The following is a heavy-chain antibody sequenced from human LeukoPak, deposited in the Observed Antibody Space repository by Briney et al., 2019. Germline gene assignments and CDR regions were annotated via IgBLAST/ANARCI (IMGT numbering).Heavy chain of an antibody. D-gene: IGHD1-26*01. V-gene: IGHV3-53*04. Sequence: GGSLRLSCAASGFTVSSNDMSWVRQAPGKGLEWVSLIYAGGSASAYYADSVKGRFTGSRHDSKNTLELQMNSLKPDDTAVYYCLRQGVGSPPRWGQGTLVTVSS. J-gene: IGHJ4*02. CDR1: GFTVSSND. CDR3: LRQGVGSPPR. CDR2: IYAGGSASA.